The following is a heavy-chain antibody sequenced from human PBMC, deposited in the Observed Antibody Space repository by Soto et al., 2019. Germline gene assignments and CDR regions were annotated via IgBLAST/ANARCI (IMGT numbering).Heavy chain of an antibody. Sequence: QVQLVQSGAEVKKPGSSVKVSCKASGGTFSSYTISWVRQAPGQGLEWMGRIIPILGIANYGQKFQGRVTITADTPTSTASMARSSLSSDDTAVYYCARGPLWGDARRQSGGTNYGMAVWGQGTAVTVSS. CDR1: GGTFSSYT. CDR2: IIPILGIA. J-gene: IGHJ6*02. CDR3: ARGPLWGDARRQSGGTNYGMAV. V-gene: IGHV1-69*02. D-gene: IGHD3-16*01.